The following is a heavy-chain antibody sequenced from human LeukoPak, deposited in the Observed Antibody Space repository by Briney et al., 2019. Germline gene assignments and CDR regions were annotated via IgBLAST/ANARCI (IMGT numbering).Heavy chain of an antibody. CDR1: GGTFSSYA. Sequence: SVKVSCKASGGTFSSYAIRWVRQAPGQGLEWMGRIIPILGIANYAQKFQGRVTITADKSTSTAYMELSSLRSEDTAVYYCARGPQYCSSTSCYKIPIDYWGQGTLVTVSS. CDR2: IIPILGIA. J-gene: IGHJ4*02. V-gene: IGHV1-69*04. D-gene: IGHD2-2*01. CDR3: ARGPQYCSSTSCYKIPIDY.